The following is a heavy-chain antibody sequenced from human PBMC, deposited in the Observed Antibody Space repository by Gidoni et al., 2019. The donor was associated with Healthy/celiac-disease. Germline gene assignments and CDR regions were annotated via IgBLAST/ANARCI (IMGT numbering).Heavy chain of an antibody. CDR3: AREEDYDYVWGSPDFDY. CDR2: FDPSDSYT. CDR1: GYRFTRYW. Sequence: DVQLVQSGAEVNKPGESLRISCKGSGYRFTRYWISWVRQMPGKGLGWMGRFDPSDSYTNYSPSFQVHVTISADKSISTAYLQWSSLKASDTAMYYCAREEDYDYVWGSPDFDYWGQGTLVTVSS. V-gene: IGHV5-10-1*03. J-gene: IGHJ4*02. D-gene: IGHD3-16*01.